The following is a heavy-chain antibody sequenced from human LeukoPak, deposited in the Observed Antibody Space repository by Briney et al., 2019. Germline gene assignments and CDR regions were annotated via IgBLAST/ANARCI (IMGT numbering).Heavy chain of an antibody. CDR2: ISGYNGNT. CDR1: GYTFSSYG. D-gene: IGHD6-6*01. Sequence: ASVKVSCKASGYTFSSYGISWVRPAPGQGLEWMGWISGYNGNTNYAQKLQGRVTVTTDTSTSTAYMELRSLRSDDTAVYYCARAPLYGSCEYWGQGTLVTVSS. CDR3: ARAPLYGSCEY. J-gene: IGHJ4*02. V-gene: IGHV1-18*01.